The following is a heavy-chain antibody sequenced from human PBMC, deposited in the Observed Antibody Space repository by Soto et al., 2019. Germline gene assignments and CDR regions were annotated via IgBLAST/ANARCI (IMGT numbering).Heavy chain of an antibody. CDR2: INPSGGST. Sequence: ASVKLSCKTFGYTFTSYYIHWVRQAPGQGLEWMGIINPSGGSTTYAQKFQGRVTMTRDTSTSTVYMELSSLRSEDTAVYYCTRAPSYGAFDIWGQGTMVTVSS. CDR1: GYTFTSYY. J-gene: IGHJ3*02. V-gene: IGHV1-46*03. CDR3: TRAPSYGAFDI. D-gene: IGHD4-17*01.